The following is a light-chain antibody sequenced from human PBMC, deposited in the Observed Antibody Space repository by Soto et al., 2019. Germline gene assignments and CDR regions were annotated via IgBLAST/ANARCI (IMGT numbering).Light chain of an antibody. J-gene: IGKJ2*01. CDR1: QSVSSDY. V-gene: IGKV3-20*01. CDR2: GAS. CDR3: QQYGSSPPT. Sequence: EIVLTQSPGTLSFSPGERATLSCRASQSVSSDYLAWYQQKPGQAPRLLIHGASSRATGIPDRFSGSGSGTDFTLTVSRLEPEDFAVFYCQQYGSSPPTFGQGTKVEIK.